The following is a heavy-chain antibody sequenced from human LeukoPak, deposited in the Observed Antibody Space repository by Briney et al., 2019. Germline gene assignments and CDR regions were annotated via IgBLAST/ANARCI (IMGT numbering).Heavy chain of an antibody. Sequence: PGGSLRLSCAASGFTLSSYDMHWVRQAPGKGLEWVAVISYDGSNKYYGDFVKGRFTISRDNSKNTLYLQMNSLRAEDTAVYYCAKGGGLRYFDWLSPDYWGQGTLVTVSS. J-gene: IGHJ4*02. CDR1: GFTLSSYD. CDR3: AKGGGLRYFDWLSPDY. D-gene: IGHD3-9*01. CDR2: ISYDGSNK. V-gene: IGHV3-30*18.